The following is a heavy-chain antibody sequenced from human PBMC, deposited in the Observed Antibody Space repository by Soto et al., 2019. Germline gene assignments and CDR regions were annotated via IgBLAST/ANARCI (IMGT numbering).Heavy chain of an antibody. D-gene: IGHD6-13*01. Sequence: QVQLQESGPGLVKPSGTLSLTCAVSGVSISSHDWWTWVRQPPGKGLEWIGESHQSGNTHYNSSLESRVTISLDQSKNQFSLNLSSVTVADTAVYYCATRDTSRFYWGQGTLVTVSS. CDR2: SHQSGNT. J-gene: IGHJ4*02. V-gene: IGHV4-4*02. CDR1: GVSISSHDW. CDR3: ATRDTSRFY.